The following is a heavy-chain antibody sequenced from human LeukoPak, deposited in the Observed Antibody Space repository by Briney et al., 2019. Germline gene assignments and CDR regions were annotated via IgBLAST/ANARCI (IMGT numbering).Heavy chain of an antibody. CDR1: GGSFSGYY. D-gene: IGHD3-10*01. CDR2: INHSGST. J-gene: IGHJ3*02. Sequence: SETLSLTCAVYGGSFSGYYWSWIRQPPGKGLEWIGEINHSGSTNYNPSLKSRVTISVDTSKNQFSLKLSSVTAADTAVYYCAKGVTYYSVIRGDPFDIWGQGTMVTVSS. V-gene: IGHV4-34*01. CDR3: AKGVTYYSVIRGDPFDI.